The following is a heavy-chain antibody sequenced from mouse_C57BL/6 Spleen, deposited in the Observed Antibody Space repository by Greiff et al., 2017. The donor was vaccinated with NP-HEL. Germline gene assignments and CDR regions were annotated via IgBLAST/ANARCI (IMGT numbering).Heavy chain of an antibody. Sequence: QVTLKVCGPGILQSSQTLSLTCSFSGFSLSTSGMGVSWIRQPSGKGLEWLAHIYWDDDKRYNPSLKSRLTISKDTSRNQVFLKITSVDTADTATYYCARDDNAWCAYWGQGTLVTVSA. D-gene: IGHD2-4*01. CDR3: ARDDNAWCAY. CDR1: GFSLSTSGMG. CDR2: IYWDDDK. V-gene: IGHV8-12*01. J-gene: IGHJ3*01.